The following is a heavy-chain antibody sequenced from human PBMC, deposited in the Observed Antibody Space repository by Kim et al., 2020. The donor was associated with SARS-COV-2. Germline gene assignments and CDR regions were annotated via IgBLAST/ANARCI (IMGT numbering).Heavy chain of an antibody. CDR3: ARGKRITIFGVVISYYMDV. V-gene: IGHV1-8*01. D-gene: IGHD3-3*01. CDR1: GYTFTSYD. J-gene: IGHJ6*03. Sequence: ASVKVSCKASGYTFTSYDINWVRQATGQGLEWMGWMNPNSCNTGYAQKFQGRVTMTRNTSIRTAYMELSSLRSEDTAVYYCARGKRITIFGVVISYYMDVWGKGNTVTVSS. CDR2: MNPNSCNT.